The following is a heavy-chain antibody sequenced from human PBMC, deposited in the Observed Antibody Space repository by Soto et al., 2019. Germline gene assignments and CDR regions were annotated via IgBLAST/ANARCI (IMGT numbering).Heavy chain of an antibody. Sequence: QVQLVQSGAEVKKPGASVKVSCKASGYTFTSNGIGWVRQAPGQGLEWMGWINVYNGNTKSAQQLQGRGTLTTDTSPSTAYMDLRSLRSDDTAVYYCARISIASSGWRPDYWGQGTLFTVSS. V-gene: IGHV1-18*04. CDR3: ARISIASSGWRPDY. CDR1: GYTFTSNG. J-gene: IGHJ4*02. CDR2: INVYNGNT. D-gene: IGHD6-19*01.